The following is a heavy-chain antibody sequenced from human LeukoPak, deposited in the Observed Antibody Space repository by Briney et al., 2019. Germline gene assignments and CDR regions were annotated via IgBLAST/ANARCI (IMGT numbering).Heavy chain of an antibody. CDR3: ARDSETTPIHVLGY. V-gene: IGHV3-30-3*01. J-gene: IGHJ4*02. D-gene: IGHD2-15*01. CDR2: VSSDGGIK. Sequence: GKSLRLSCAASGFTFSGYPIHWVRQAPGKGLEWVTLVSSDGGIKYYADSVKGRFSVSRDISKNTLYLQMNSLRVDDTAVYYCARDSETTPIHVLGYWGQGTLVTVSS. CDR1: GFTFSGYP.